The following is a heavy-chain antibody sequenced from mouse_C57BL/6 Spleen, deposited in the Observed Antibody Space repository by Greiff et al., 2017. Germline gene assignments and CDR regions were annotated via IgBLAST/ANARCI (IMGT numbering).Heavy chain of an antibody. D-gene: IGHD1-2*01. CDR3: ARITAGAMED. Sequence: QVQLQQSGPELVKPGASVKISCKASGYAFSSSWMNWVKQRPGKGLEWIGRIYPGDGDTNYDGKFKGKATLTADKSSSTAYMQLSSLTSEDSAVYFCARITAGAMEDWGKGTTVTVSS. CDR1: GYAFSSSW. V-gene: IGHV1-82*01. J-gene: IGHJ4*01. CDR2: IYPGDGDT.